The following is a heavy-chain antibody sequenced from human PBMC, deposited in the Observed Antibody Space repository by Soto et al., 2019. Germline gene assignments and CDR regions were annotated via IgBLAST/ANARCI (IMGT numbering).Heavy chain of an antibody. Sequence: GVSLRLSCAASGFTVSSNYMSWVRQAPGKGLEWVSVTYSGGTTYYADSVKGRFTISRDNSKNTLYLQMNSLRAEDTAVYYCARGPHYSNLDYWGQGTLVTVSS. J-gene: IGHJ4*02. D-gene: IGHD4-4*01. V-gene: IGHV3-53*01. CDR1: GFTVSSNY. CDR2: TYSGGTT. CDR3: ARGPHYSNLDY.